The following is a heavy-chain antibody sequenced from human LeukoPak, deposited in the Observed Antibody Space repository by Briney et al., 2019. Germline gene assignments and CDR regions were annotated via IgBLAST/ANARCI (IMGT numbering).Heavy chain of an antibody. V-gene: IGHV3-9*01. D-gene: IGHD1-26*01. J-gene: IGHJ4*02. Sequence: GGSLRLSCAASGFTFDDYAMPWVRQAPGKGLEWVSGISWNSGSIGYADSVKGRFTISRDNAKNSLYLQMNSLRAEDTALYYCAKDAGSYFHWGQGTLVTVSS. CDR1: GFTFDDYA. CDR2: ISWNSGSI. CDR3: AKDAGSYFH.